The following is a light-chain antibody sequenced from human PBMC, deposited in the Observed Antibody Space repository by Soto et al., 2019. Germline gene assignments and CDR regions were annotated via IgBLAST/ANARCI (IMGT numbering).Light chain of an antibody. V-gene: IGKV1-5*01. CDR1: ESLGRF. J-gene: IGKJ1*01. CDR2: DVS. Sequence: IQLPQSPSTLSASLGDRFTITCRASESLGRFLVWHQQKPGQAPKLLISDVSNLASGVPSRFSGSGSGTEFTLTISSVQPDDFATYYCQQYKSYKTFGQGTMVDI. CDR3: QQYKSYKT.